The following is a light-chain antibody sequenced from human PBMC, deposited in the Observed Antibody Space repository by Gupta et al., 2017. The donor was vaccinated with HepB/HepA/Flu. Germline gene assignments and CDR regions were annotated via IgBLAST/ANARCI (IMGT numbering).Light chain of an antibody. CDR2: GAS. J-gene: IGKJ4*01. Sequence: ETVLTQSPGTLSLSPGERATLSCRASQSVSNDNLAWYQQKRGQVPRLLIYGASNRATGIPDRFSGSGSGTDFTLTINRLEPEDFAVYYCQQYGSSPLTFGGGTKVEIK. CDR3: QQYGSSPLT. V-gene: IGKV3-20*01. CDR1: QSVSNDN.